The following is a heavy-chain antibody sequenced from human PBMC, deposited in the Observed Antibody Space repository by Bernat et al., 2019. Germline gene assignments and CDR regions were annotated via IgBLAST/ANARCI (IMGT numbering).Heavy chain of an antibody. CDR2: IYYSGST. J-gene: IGHJ4*02. CDR3: ARMYGDYGDHHFDY. V-gene: IGHV4-59*08. CDR1: GGSISSYY. Sequence: QVQLQESGPGLVKPSETLSLTCTVSGGSISSYYWSWIRQPPGKGLEWIGYIYYSGSTNYNPSLKSRVTISVDTSKNQCSRKLSSVTAADTAVYYCARMYGDYGDHHFDYWGQGTLVTVSS. D-gene: IGHD4-17*01.